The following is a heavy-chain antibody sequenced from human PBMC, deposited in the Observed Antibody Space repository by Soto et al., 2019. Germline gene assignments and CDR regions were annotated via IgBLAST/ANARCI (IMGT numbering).Heavy chain of an antibody. CDR3: ARLLSGLGNIVVVAARVGYYGMDV. CDR1: GYSFTSYW. CDR2: IYPGDSDT. V-gene: IGHV5-51*01. D-gene: IGHD2-2*01. J-gene: IGHJ6*02. Sequence: PGESLKISCKGSGYSFTSYWIGWVRQMPGKGLEWMGIIYPGDSDTRYSPSFQGQVTISADKSISTAYLQWSSLKASDTAMYYCARLLSGLGNIVVVAARVGYYGMDVWRQGNTVTVSS.